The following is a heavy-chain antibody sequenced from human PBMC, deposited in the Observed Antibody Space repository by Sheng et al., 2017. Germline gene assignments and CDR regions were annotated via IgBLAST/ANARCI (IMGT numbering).Heavy chain of an antibody. Sequence: QVQLQQWGAGLLKPSETLSLTCAVYGGSFSGYYWSWIRQPPGKGLEWIGEINHSGSTNYNPSLKSRVTISVDTSKNQFSLKLSSVTAADTAVYYCARVHYGSGADYWGQGTLVTVSS. J-gene: IGHJ4*02. CDR2: INHSGST. D-gene: IGHD3-10*01. V-gene: IGHV4-34*01. CDR1: GGSFSGYY. CDR3: ARVHYGSGADY.